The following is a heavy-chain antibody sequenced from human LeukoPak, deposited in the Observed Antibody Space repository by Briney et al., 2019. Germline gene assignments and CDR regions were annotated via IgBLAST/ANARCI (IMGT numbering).Heavy chain of an antibody. V-gene: IGHV1-69*05. CDR3: AGAAAAATPSYYYYYMDV. J-gene: IGHJ6*03. CDR2: IIPIFGTA. D-gene: IGHD6-13*01. Sequence: SVKVSCKASGGTFSSYAISWVRQAPGQGLEWMGRIIPIFGTANYAQKFQGRVTITTDESTSTAYMELSSLRSEDTAVYYCAGAAAAATPSYYYYYMDVWGKGTTVTVSS. CDR1: GGTFSSYA.